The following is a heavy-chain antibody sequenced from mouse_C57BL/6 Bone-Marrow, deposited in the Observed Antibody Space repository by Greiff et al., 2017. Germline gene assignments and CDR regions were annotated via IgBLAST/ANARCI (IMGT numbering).Heavy chain of an antibody. CDR2: ISDGGSYT. CDR3: ARDGFYPGSFDY. CDR1: GFTFSSYA. Sequence: EVMLVESGGGLVKPGGSLKLSCAASGFTFSSYAMSWVRQTPEKRLEWVATISDGGSYTYYPDNVKGRFTISRDNAKNNLYLQMSHLKSEDTAMYYCARDGFYPGSFDYWGQGTTLTVSS. D-gene: IGHD2-2*01. V-gene: IGHV5-4*01. J-gene: IGHJ2*01.